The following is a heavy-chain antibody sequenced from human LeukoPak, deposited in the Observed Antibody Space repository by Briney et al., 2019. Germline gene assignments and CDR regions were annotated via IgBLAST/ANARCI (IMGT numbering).Heavy chain of an antibody. CDR2: ISSSSSYI. J-gene: IGHJ6*03. CDR1: GFTFSSYS. V-gene: IGHV3-21*01. Sequence: PGGSLRLSCAASGFTFSSYSMNWVRQAPGKGLEWVSSISSSSSYIYYADSVKGRFTISRDNAKNSLYLQMNSLRAEDTAVYYCARAHTAMDLYYYYYYMDVWGKGTTVTVSS. CDR3: ARAHTAMDLYYYYYYMDV. D-gene: IGHD5-18*01.